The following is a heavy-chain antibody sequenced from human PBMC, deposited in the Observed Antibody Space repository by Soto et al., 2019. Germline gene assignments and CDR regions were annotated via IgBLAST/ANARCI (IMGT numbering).Heavy chain of an antibody. CDR2: ISPYNGDT. V-gene: IGHV1-18*01. CDR1: GYTFTSYC. CDR3: ARVSGSSWPQTHFDS. D-gene: IGHD6-13*01. Sequence: GASVKVSCKASGYTFTSYCISWVRQAHGQGLEWMGWISPYNGDTNYAQNLQGRVTMTTDTSTSTAYMELRRLRSDDTAVYYCARVSGSSWPQTHFDSWGQGTLVTVSS. J-gene: IGHJ4*02.